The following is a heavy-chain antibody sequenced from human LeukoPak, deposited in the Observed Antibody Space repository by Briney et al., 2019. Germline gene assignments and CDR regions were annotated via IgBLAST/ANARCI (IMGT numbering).Heavy chain of an antibody. CDR1: GCTFSNAW. V-gene: IGHV3-15*01. D-gene: IGHD3-10*01. CDR3: TTGARSFYYYYYLDV. J-gene: IGHJ6*03. CDR2: IKSKTDGGTT. Sequence: GGSLRLSCAASGCTFSNAWMSWVRQAPGKGLEWVGRIKSKTDGGTTDCAAPVKGRFAISRNDSKNTEYMQMNSLKTEDTAVYYCTTGARSFYYYYYLDVWGKGTTVTVSS.